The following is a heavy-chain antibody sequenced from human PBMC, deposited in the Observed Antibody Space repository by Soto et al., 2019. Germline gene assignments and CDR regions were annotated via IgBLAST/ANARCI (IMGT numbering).Heavy chain of an antibody. CDR3: NTSQSIAGP. CDR2: IRSKANSYAT. CDR1: GFTFSGSA. D-gene: IGHD6-6*01. J-gene: IGHJ5*02. V-gene: IGHV3-73*01. Sequence: GGSLRLSCAASGFTFSGSAMHWVRQASGKGLEWVGRIRSKANSYATAYAASVKGRLTISRDDSKNTAYLQMNSLKTEDTAVYYCNTSQSIAGPWGQGTLVTVSS.